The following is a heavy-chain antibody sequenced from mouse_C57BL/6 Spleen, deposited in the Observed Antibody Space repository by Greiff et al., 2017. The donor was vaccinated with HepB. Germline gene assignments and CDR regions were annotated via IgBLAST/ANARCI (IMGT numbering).Heavy chain of an antibody. Sequence: EVQLQQSGGGLVKPGGSLKLSCAASGFTFSSYAMSWVRQTPEKRLEWVATISDGGSYTYYPDNVKGRFTISRDNAKNNLYLQMSHLKSEDTAMYYCARDLDGYYGYFDVWGTGTTVTVSS. D-gene: IGHD2-3*01. J-gene: IGHJ1*03. CDR1: GFTFSSYA. V-gene: IGHV5-4*01. CDR3: ARDLDGYYGYFDV. CDR2: ISDGGSYT.